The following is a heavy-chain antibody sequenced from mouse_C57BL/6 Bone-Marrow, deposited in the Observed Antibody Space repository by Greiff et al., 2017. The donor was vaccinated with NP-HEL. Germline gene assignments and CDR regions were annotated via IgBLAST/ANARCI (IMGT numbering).Heavy chain of an antibody. CDR2: ISSGSSTI. CDR3: ARKTAVVDAMDY. J-gene: IGHJ4*01. V-gene: IGHV5-17*01. CDR1: GFTFSDYG. D-gene: IGHD1-1*01. Sequence: DVMLVESGGGLVKPGGSLKLSCAASGFTFSDYGMHWVRQAPEKGLEWVAYISSGSSTIYYADTVKGRFTISRDNAKNTLFLQMTSLRSEDTAMYYCARKTAVVDAMDYWGQGTSVTVSS.